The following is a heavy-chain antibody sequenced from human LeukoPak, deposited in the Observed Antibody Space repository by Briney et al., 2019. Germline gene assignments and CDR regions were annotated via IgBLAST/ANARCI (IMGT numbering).Heavy chain of an antibody. CDR3: ARGRRLRGVTSRPIYYYYYMDV. D-gene: IGHD3-10*01. V-gene: IGHV1-8*03. CDR1: GYTFNTFD. J-gene: IGHJ6*03. CDR2: VNPYNDKT. Sequence: ASVKLSCKASGYTFNTFDINWVRQAAGQGPEWMGWVNPYNDKTVYAPKFQGRVSISSNNSINTAYMEFSGLKSEDTAVYYCARGRRLRGVTSRPIYYYYYMDVWGGGTTVTVSS.